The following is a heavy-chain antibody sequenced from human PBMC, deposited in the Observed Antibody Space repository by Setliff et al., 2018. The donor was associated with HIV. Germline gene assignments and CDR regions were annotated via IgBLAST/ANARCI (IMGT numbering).Heavy chain of an antibody. D-gene: IGHD6-13*01. CDR1: GGSISSYY. CDR3: ARVGLEAAAGHFDY. V-gene: IGHV4-59*12. CDR2: IYYSGST. J-gene: IGHJ4*02. Sequence: SETLSLTCAVYGGSISSYYWSWIRQPPGKGLEWIGYIYYSGSTNYNPSLKSRVTISVDTSKNQFSLKLSSVTAADTAVYYCARVGLEAAAGHFDYWGQGTLVTVSS.